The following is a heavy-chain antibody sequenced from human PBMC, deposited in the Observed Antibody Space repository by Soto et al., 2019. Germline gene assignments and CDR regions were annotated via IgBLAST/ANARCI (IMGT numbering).Heavy chain of an antibody. Sequence: KTSETLSLTCTVPGGSTSTYYWSWIRQPPGKGLEWIGYIYYSGSTNYNPSLKSRVTISVDTSKNQFSLKLSSVTAADTAVYYCASSYYYNSNNYYPFDYWGQGTLVTVSS. V-gene: IGHV4-59*01. CDR2: IYYSGST. CDR3: ASSYYYNSNNYYPFDY. J-gene: IGHJ4*02. D-gene: IGHD3-22*01. CDR1: GGSTSTYY.